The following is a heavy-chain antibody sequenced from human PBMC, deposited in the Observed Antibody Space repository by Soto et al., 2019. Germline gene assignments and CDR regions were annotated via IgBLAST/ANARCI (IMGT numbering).Heavy chain of an antibody. J-gene: IGHJ6*02. CDR3: ARETTTVTRDYFYYGMDV. CDR1: GGTFTSFT. Sequence: QVQLVQSGAEVKKPGSSVKVSCKASGGTFTSFTITWVRQAPGQGLEWMGGIIPIFGTTNYAQKFQGRVTITADESTTTAYMELSSLRSEDTAVYYCARETTTVTRDYFYYGMDVWGQVTTVTVSS. D-gene: IGHD4-17*01. V-gene: IGHV1-69*01. CDR2: IIPIFGTT.